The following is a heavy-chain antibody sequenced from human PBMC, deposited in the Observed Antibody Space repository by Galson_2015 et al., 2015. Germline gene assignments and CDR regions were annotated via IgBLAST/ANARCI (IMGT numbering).Heavy chain of an antibody. CDR2: ISSSGSTI. V-gene: IGHV3-48*03. J-gene: IGHJ4*02. Sequence: SLRLSCAASGFTFSSYEMNWVRQAPGKGLEWVSYISSSGSTIYYADSVKGRFTISRDNAKNSLYLQMNSPRAEDTAVYYCARDTYYYGSGSLDYWGQGTLVTVSS. CDR1: GFTFSSYE. D-gene: IGHD3-10*01. CDR3: ARDTYYYGSGSLDY.